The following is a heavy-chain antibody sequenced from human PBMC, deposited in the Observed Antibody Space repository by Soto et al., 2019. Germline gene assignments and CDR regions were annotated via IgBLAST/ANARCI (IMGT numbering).Heavy chain of an antibody. D-gene: IGHD2-2*01. CDR1: GGTFSSYA. Sequence: VASVKVSCKASGGTFSSYAISWVRQAPGQGLEWMGGIIPIFGTANYAQKFQGRVTITADESTSTAYMELSSLRSEDTAVYYCARDLCSSTSCYLFDYWGQGTLVTVSS. V-gene: IGHV1-69*13. CDR2: IIPIFGTA. CDR3: ARDLCSSTSCYLFDY. J-gene: IGHJ4*02.